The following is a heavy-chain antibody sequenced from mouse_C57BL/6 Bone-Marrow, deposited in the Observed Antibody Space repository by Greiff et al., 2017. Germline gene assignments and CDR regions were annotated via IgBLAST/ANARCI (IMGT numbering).Heavy chain of an antibody. J-gene: IGHJ2*01. CDR1: GFNIKDDY. D-gene: IGHD2-3*01. Sequence: EVQLQQSGAELVRPGASVKLSCTASGFNIKDDYIHWVKQRPEQGLEWIGWIDAEIGDTKYASKFQVRATITSDTSSNTAYLQLSSLTSEDTAFYYCASFDGNYFDFWGQGTPLTVAS. V-gene: IGHV14-4*01. CDR3: ASFDGNYFDF. CDR2: IDAEIGDT.